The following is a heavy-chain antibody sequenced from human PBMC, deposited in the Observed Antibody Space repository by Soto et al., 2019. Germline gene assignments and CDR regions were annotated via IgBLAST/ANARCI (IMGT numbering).Heavy chain of an antibody. D-gene: IGHD4-4*01. CDR2: MNPNSGNT. V-gene: IGHV1-8*01. CDR1: GYTFTSYD. Sequence: GASVKVSCKASGYTFTSYDIDWVRQATGQGLEWMGWMNPNSGNTGYAQKFQGRVTMTRNTSISTAYMELSSLRSEDTAVYYCARDGDDYSNYDWFDPWGQGTLVTVSS. CDR3: ARDGDDYSNYDWFDP. J-gene: IGHJ5*02.